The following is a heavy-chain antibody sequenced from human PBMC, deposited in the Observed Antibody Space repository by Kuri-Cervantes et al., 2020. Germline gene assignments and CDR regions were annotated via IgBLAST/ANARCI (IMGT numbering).Heavy chain of an antibody. D-gene: IGHD3-10*01. V-gene: IGHV3-7*01. CDR1: GFTFSNYW. J-gene: IGHJ6*02. Sequence: GGSLRLSCAASGFTFSNYWMSWVRQAPGKGLEWVANIKQDGSEKYYVDSVKGRFTISRDNAKNSLHLQVNSLRVEDTAVYYCARGPYFGSGSQMVDVWGQGTTVTVSS. CDR3: ARGPYFGSGSQMVDV. CDR2: IKQDGSEK.